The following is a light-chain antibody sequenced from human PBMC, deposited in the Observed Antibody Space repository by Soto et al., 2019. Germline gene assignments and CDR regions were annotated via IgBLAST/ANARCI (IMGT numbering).Light chain of an antibody. V-gene: IGKV3-20*01. Sequence: EIVLTQSPGILSLSPGQRVTLSCRASQSVSNDFLAWYQQKPGQAPRLLIYGASTRATDVPDRFSGSGSGADFTLTISRLEPAEVAVYYGQQYGSSPPRTFGQGTKVE. CDR3: QQYGSSPPRT. J-gene: IGKJ1*01. CDR1: QSVSNDF. CDR2: GAS.